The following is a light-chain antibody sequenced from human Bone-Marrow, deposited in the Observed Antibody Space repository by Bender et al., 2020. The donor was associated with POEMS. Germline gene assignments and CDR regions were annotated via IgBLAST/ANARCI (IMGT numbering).Light chain of an antibody. CDR3: ATWDDSLKGPV. V-gene: IGLV1-47*01. J-gene: IGLJ3*02. Sequence: QSVLTQPPSVSGTPGQRVSISCSGSSSNIGNNSVCWYQQLPGTAPKLLMFKTFYRPSGIPERFSASKSGTSASLAIDGLRSEDEADYHCATWDDSLKGPVFGGGTKLTVL. CDR1: SSNIGNNS. CDR2: KTF.